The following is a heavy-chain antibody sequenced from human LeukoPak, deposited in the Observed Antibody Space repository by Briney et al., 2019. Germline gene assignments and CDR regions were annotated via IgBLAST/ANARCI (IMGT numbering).Heavy chain of an antibody. CDR2: MNPNSGNT. CDR1: GYSLTTYD. J-gene: IGHJ5*02. V-gene: IGHV1-8*01. CDR3: ARGVLTLNWFDP. D-gene: IGHD2-8*01. Sequence: GASVKVSCKASGYSLTTYDINWVRQATGQGLEWMGWMNPNSGNTAYAQNFQGRVTMTRNTSISTAYMELSSLRSEDTAVYYCARGVLTLNWFDPGAREPWSPSPQ.